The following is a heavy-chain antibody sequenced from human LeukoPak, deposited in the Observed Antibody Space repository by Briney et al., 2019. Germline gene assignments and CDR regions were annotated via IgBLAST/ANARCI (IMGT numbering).Heavy chain of an antibody. CDR3: ARHVRVGATRAFDY. CDR2: IYYSGST. J-gene: IGHJ4*02. D-gene: IGHD1-26*01. Sequence: SETLSLTCTVSGGSMGSYYWSWIRQSPGKGLEWIGYIYYSGSTNYNPSLKSRVTISVDTSKNQFSLKLSSVTAADTAVYYCARHVRVGATRAFDYWGQGTLVTVSS. V-gene: IGHV4-59*08. CDR1: GGSMGSYY.